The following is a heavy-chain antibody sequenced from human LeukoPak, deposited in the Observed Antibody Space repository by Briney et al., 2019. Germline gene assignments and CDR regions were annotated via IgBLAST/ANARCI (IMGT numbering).Heavy chain of an antibody. CDR2: IYYSGSN. Sequence: PSETLSLTCTVSGGSISSGAYYWSWIRQPPGKGLEWIGFIYYSGSNYYNPSLQSRVTISVDTSKNQFSLKLNSVTAADTAVYYCARGEHNYYGSGSYDYWGQGTLVTVSS. CDR1: GGSISSGAYY. V-gene: IGHV4-30-4*01. CDR3: ARGEHNYYGSGSYDY. J-gene: IGHJ4*02. D-gene: IGHD3-10*01.